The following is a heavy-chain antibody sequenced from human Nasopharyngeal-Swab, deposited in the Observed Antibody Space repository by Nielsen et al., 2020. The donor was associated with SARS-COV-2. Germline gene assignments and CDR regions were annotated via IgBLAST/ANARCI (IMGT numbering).Heavy chain of an antibody. V-gene: IGHV4-30-4*01. J-gene: IGHJ4*02. Sequence: WIRQPPGKGLEWIGYIYYSGSTYYNPSLKSRVTISVDTSKNQFSLKLSSVTAADTAVYYCARAPIPRGDSSGYPDYWGQGTLVTVSS. CDR3: ARAPIPRGDSSGYPDY. CDR2: IYYSGST. D-gene: IGHD3-22*01.